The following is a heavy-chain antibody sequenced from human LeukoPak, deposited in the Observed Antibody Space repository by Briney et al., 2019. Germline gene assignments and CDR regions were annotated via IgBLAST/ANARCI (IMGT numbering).Heavy chain of an antibody. V-gene: IGHV3-30-3*01. J-gene: IGHJ4*02. Sequence: PGGSLRLSCAASGFTFSSYAMHWVRQAPGKGLEWVAVISYDGSNKYYADSVKGRFTISRDNSKNTLYLQMNSLRAEGTAVYYCARPPGIAVAGNFDYWGQGTLVTVSS. CDR1: GFTFSSYA. CDR3: ARPPGIAVAGNFDY. D-gene: IGHD6-19*01. CDR2: ISYDGSNK.